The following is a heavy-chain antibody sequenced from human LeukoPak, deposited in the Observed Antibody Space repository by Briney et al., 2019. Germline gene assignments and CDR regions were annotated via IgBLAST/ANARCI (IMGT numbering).Heavy chain of an antibody. V-gene: IGHV3-15*01. CDR2: IRSKPDGGTT. D-gene: IGHD3-9*01. Sequence: PGGSLRLSCAASGFTFSNAWMSWVRQAPGKGLEWVGRIRSKPDGGTTDYAAPVKGRFIISRDDSKNTLYLQIDSLKTEDTAVYYCTAYYNILTGYHTRRDYWGQGTLVTVSS. CDR1: GFTFSNAW. CDR3: TAYYNILTGYHTRRDY. J-gene: IGHJ4*02.